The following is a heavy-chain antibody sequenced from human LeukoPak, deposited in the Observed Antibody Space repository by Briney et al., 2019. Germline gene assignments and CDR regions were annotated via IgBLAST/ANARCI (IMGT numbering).Heavy chain of an antibody. CDR3: ARCYGDFVEDDAFDI. D-gene: IGHD4-17*01. J-gene: IGHJ3*02. Sequence: ASVKDSCKASGYSFTVYSISWVRQAPGQGLEWMGWISAYSGNTVYAQILQGRVTLTTDASTSTAYMELRSLTSDDTAVYYCARCYGDFVEDDAFDIWGQGTMVTVSS. V-gene: IGHV1-18*01. CDR1: GYSFTVYS. CDR2: ISAYSGNT.